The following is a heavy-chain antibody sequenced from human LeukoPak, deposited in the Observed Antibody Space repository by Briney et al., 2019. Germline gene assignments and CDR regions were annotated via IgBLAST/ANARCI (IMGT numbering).Heavy chain of an antibody. D-gene: IGHD3-22*01. Sequence: SETLSLTCTVSGGSISSGGYYWSWIRHHPGRGLEWIGYIYYSGSTYYNPSLKSRVTISVDTSKNQFSLKLSSVTAADTAVYYCAVAYYDSSGYYRDAFDIWGQGTMVTVSS. J-gene: IGHJ3*02. CDR1: GGSISSGGYY. V-gene: IGHV4-31*03. CDR3: AVAYYDSSGYYRDAFDI. CDR2: IYYSGST.